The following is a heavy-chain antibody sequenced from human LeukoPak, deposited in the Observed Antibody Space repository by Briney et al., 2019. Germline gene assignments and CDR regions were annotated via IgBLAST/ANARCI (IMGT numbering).Heavy chain of an antibody. D-gene: IGHD3-22*01. CDR3: ARVTAGDYYDSSGYGNYFDY. V-gene: IGHV1-2*02. CDR1: GYTFTDYY. Sequence: ASVKVSCKASGYTFTDYYMHWVRQAPGQGLEWMGWINPNSGSTNYAQKFQGRVTMTRDTSISTAYMELSSLRSEDTAVYYCARVTAGDYYDSSGYGNYFDYWGQGTLVTVSS. J-gene: IGHJ4*02. CDR2: INPNSGST.